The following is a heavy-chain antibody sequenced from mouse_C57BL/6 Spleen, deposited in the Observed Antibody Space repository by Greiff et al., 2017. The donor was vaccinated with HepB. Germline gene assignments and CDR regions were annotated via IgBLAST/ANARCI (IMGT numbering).Heavy chain of an antibody. CDR1: GYTFTDYY. CDR2: INPNNGGT. CDR3: ASPPWFAY. V-gene: IGHV1-26*01. Sequence: EVQLQQSGPELVQPGASVKISCKASGYTFTDYYMNWVKQSHGKSLEWIGDINPNNGGTSYNQKFKGKATLTVDKSSSTAYMELRSLTSEDSAVYYCASPPWFAYWGQGTLVTVSA. J-gene: IGHJ3*01.